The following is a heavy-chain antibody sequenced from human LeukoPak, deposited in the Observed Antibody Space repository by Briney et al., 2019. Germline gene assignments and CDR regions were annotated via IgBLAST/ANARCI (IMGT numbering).Heavy chain of an antibody. Sequence: GASVKVSCKASGYTFTGYYMHWVRQAPGQGLEWMGRINPNSGGTNYAQKFQGRVTMTRDTSISTAYMVLSRLRSDDTAVYYCARDPSGYYDSSGYLHDGTFDYWGQGTLVTVSS. CDR3: ARDPSGYYDSSGYLHDGTFDY. J-gene: IGHJ4*02. V-gene: IGHV1-2*06. CDR2: INPNSGGT. CDR1: GYTFTGYY. D-gene: IGHD3-22*01.